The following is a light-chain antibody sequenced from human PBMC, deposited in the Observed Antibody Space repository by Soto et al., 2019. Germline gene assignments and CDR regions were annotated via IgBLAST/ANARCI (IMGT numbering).Light chain of an antibody. J-gene: IGKJ2*01. CDR3: LQYGSSPYT. CDR2: GAS. CDR1: QSVSSSY. Sequence: EIVLTQSTGTLSLSPGERATISCRASQSVSSSYLAWYQQKPGQAPRPLIYGASSRATGIPARFSGSGSGTDFTLTISRLEPEDFAVYYCLQYGSSPYTFGQGTKLEIK. V-gene: IGKV3-20*01.